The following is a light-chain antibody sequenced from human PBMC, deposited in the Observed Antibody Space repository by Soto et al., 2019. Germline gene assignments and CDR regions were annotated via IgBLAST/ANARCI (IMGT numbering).Light chain of an antibody. V-gene: IGKV3-20*01. J-gene: IGKJ1*01. CDR1: QSVSNNY. Sequence: EIVLTQSPVALSLSPSERAALSCRVSQSVSNNYLAWYQQKPGQATRLLIYGASNRATGIPEWFSGSGSGTDFTLTISRLEPEDFAVYYCQQYGSSGTFGQGTKVDIK. CDR3: QQYGSSGT. CDR2: GAS.